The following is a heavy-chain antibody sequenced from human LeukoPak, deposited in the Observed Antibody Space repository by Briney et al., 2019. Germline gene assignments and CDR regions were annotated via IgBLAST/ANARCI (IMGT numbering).Heavy chain of an antibody. J-gene: IGHJ5*02. CDR2: IYYSGST. D-gene: IGHD3-3*01. CDR1: GGSISSSSYY. CDR3: ARLDYDFWSGYLGRFDP. V-gene: IGHV4-39*07. Sequence: PSETLSLTCTVSGGSISSSSYYWGWIRQPPGKGLEWIGSIYYSGSTYYNPSLKSRVTISVDTSKNQFSLKLSSVTAADTAVYYCARLDYDFWSGYLGRFDPWGQGTLVTVSS.